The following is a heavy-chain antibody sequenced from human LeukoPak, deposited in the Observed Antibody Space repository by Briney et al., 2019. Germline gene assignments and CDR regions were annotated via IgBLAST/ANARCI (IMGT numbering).Heavy chain of an antibody. Sequence: GGSLRLSCVVSGLTFSNYWMIWVRQAPGKGLEWVASIRQDGSEKHYVDSVEGRFTISRDNAKNSLHLQMNSLRAEDTAVYYCAKGSSRPPNAFDIWGQGTLVTVSS. V-gene: IGHV3-7*01. CDR1: GLTFSNYW. CDR3: AKGSSRPPNAFDI. D-gene: IGHD6-6*01. J-gene: IGHJ3*02. CDR2: IRQDGSEK.